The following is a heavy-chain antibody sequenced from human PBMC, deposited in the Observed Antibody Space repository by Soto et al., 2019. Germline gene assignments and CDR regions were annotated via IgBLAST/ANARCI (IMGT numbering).Heavy chain of an antibody. J-gene: IGHJ4*02. Sequence: QVQLQESGPGLVKPSGTLSLTCAVSGGSISSSNWWSWVRQPPGKGLEWIGEIYHSGSTNYNPSLKSRVTXXVXKXXNQFSLKLSSVTAADTAVYYCARVNDSSGYQAFDYWGQGTLVTVSS. D-gene: IGHD3-22*01. CDR2: IYHSGST. CDR3: ARVNDSSGYQAFDY. V-gene: IGHV4-4*02. CDR1: GGSISSSNW.